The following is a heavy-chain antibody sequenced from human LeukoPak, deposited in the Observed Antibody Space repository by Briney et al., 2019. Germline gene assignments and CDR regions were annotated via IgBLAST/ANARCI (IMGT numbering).Heavy chain of an antibody. V-gene: IGHV3-7*01. Sequence: TGGSLRLSCAASGFTFSSYWISWDRQAPGIGLEWVANINQVGREKYYVDSVKGRFTISRDNAKNSLYLQMDSLRVEDTAVYYCVTDTNRASGYWGQGTLVTVSS. J-gene: IGHJ4*02. CDR1: GFTFSSYW. D-gene: IGHD1-14*01. CDR2: INQVGREK. CDR3: VTDTNRASGY.